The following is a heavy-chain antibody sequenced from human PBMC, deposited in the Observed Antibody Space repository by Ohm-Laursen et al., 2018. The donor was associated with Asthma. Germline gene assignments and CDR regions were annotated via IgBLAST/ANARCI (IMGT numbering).Heavy chain of an antibody. Sequence: SLRLSCAASGFTFSSYGMHWVRQAPGKGLEWVAVISYDGSNKYYADSVRGRFTTSRDNARNSVYLQMNSLRAEDTAVYYCARDSIRHDEGYDFWSGPSYGMDVWGQGTTVTVSS. V-gene: IGHV3-30*03. J-gene: IGHJ6*02. CDR3: ARDSIRHDEGYDFWSGPSYGMDV. CDR1: GFTFSSYG. D-gene: IGHD3-3*01. CDR2: ISYDGSNK.